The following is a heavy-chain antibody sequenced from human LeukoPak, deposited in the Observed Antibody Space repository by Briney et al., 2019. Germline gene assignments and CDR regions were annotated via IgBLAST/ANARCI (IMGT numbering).Heavy chain of an antibody. CDR2: ISGSGGST. CDR1: VFTFSSYA. D-gene: IGHD2/OR15-2a*01. Sequence: GGSLRLSCAASVFTFSSYAMIWVRQAPGKGLEWVSAISGSGGSTYYADSVKGRFTISRDNSKNTLYLQMNSLRAEDTAVYYCANVLRRGPGYWGQGTLVTVSS. J-gene: IGHJ4*02. CDR3: ANVLRRGPGY. V-gene: IGHV3-23*01.